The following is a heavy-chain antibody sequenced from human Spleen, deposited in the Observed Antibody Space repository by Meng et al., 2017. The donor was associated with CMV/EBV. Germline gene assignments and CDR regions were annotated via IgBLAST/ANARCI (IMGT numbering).Heavy chain of an antibody. CDR3: AKMLPDWDHNAFDI. Sequence: SGFTFSDNYMSWIRQAPGKGLEWISYITSSSSTIYYADSVKGRFTISRDNAKNSLYLQMNSLRAEDTAVYYCAKMLPDWDHNAFDIWGQGTLVTVSS. D-gene: IGHD3-9*01. V-gene: IGHV3-11*01. CDR1: GFTFSDNY. J-gene: IGHJ3*02. CDR2: ITSSSSTI.